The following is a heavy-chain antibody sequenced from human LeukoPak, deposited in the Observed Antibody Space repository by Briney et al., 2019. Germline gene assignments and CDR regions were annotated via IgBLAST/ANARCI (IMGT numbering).Heavy chain of an antibody. Sequence: SSETLSLTCTVSGDSISTYYWSWIRQPPGKGLEWIGYIYDSGSTNYNPSLKSRVTISVDTSKNQFSLKLSSVTAADTAVYYCARGGSGYDSFYYYGMDVWGQGTTVTVSS. CDR3: ARGGSGYDSFYYYGMDV. V-gene: IGHV4-59*01. CDR1: GDSISTYY. CDR2: IYDSGST. J-gene: IGHJ6*02. D-gene: IGHD5-12*01.